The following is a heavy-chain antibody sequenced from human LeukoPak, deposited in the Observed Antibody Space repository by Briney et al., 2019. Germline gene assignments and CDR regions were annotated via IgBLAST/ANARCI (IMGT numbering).Heavy chain of an antibody. CDR3: ARFSWGCSTASCYLTN. CDR1: GGSLSGHY. Sequence: SETLSLTCTVGGGSLSGHYWGWIRQPPGKGLELVGHIYYTGTTFYNPSLSSRVTITLDTSRNQFSLRLTSVIAADTAVYYCARFSWGCSTASCYLTNWGQGALVTVSS. D-gene: IGHD2-2*01. J-gene: IGHJ4*02. V-gene: IGHV4-59*11. CDR2: IYYTGTT.